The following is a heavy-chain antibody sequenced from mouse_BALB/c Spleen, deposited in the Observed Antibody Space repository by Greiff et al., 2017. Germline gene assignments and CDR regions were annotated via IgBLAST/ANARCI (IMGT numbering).Heavy chain of an antibody. D-gene: IGHD3-1*01. CDR3: TRLGARATKYFDY. CDR2: IYPGNSDT. CDR1: GYSFTSYW. J-gene: IGHJ2*01. V-gene: IGHV1-5*01. Sequence: EVQLQQSGTVLARPGASVKMSCKASGYSFTSYWMHWVKQRPGQGLEWIGAIYPGNSDTSYNQKFKGKAKLTAVTSASTAYMELSSLTNEDSAVYYCTRLGARATKYFDYWGQGTTLTVSS.